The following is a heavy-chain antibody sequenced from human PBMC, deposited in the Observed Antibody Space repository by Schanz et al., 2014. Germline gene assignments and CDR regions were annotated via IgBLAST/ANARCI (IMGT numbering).Heavy chain of an antibody. CDR3: ARGIITMVRGGDVGAFDM. J-gene: IGHJ3*02. V-gene: IGHV3-30-3*01. Sequence: QVQLLESGGGVVQPGRSLRLSCAVSGFTFGGYALHWVRQAPGKGLEWVAVISYDGSTKYYADSVQGRFTISRDNSKNALYLQMDSLRAEDTAVYYCARGIITMVRGGDVGAFDMSGQGTMVTVSS. D-gene: IGHD3-10*01. CDR1: GFTFGGYA. CDR2: ISYDGSTK.